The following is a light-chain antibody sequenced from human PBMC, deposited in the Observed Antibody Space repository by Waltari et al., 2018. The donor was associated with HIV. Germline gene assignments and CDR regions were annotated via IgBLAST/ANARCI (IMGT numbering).Light chain of an antibody. CDR2: TST. Sequence: DITVTQSPSSLSASVGDRVTLTCRASEKIDKTLHWYKQRTREAPQLLIYTSTALRGGVPPRFTCSGSGTDFTLTINGLQVDDFATYYCQQTYTFPHTFGRGT. J-gene: IGKJ2*01. CDR3: QQTYTFPHT. CDR1: EKIDKT. V-gene: IGKV1-39*01.